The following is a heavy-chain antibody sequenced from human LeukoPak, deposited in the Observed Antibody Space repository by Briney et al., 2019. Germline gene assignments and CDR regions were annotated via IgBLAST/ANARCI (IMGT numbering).Heavy chain of an antibody. CDR1: GGAFSSYA. D-gene: IGHD3-22*01. CDR2: IIPIFGTA. J-gene: IGHJ4*02. Sequence: SVKVSCKASGGAFSSYAISWVRQAPGQGLEWMGGIIPIFGTANYAQKFQGRVTITADKSTSTAYMELSSLRSEDTAVYYCARVDSSGYPYYFDYWGQGTLVTVSS. CDR3: ARVDSSGYPYYFDY. V-gene: IGHV1-69*06.